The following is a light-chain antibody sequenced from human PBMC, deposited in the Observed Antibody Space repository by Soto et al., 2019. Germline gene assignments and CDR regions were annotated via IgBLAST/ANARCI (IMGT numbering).Light chain of an antibody. CDR3: QEYNSFST. CDR1: QGISNY. CDR2: AAS. Sequence: DIQMTQSPSSLSASVGDRVTITCRASQGISNYLAWYQQKPGKVPKLLIYAASTLQSGVPSRFSGSGSGTEFTLTISSLQPDDFATYYCQEYNSFSTFGQGTKV. J-gene: IGKJ1*01. V-gene: IGKV1-27*01.